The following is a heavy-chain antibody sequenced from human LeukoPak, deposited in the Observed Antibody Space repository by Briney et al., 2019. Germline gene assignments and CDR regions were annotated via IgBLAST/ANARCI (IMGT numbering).Heavy chain of an antibody. V-gene: IGHV1-46*03. CDR2: INPSGGST. CDR1: GYTFTSYY. Sequence: ASVQVSCKASGYTFTSYYIHWVRQAPGQGLKWMRIINPSGGSTSYAQKFQGRVTMTRDMSTSTVYMELSSLRAEDTAVYYCARVVDGLFDYWGQGALVTVSS. D-gene: IGHD5-24*01. CDR3: ARVVDGLFDY. J-gene: IGHJ4*02.